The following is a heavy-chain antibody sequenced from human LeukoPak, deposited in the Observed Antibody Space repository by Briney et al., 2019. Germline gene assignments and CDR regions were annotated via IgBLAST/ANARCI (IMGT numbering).Heavy chain of an antibody. Sequence: GGSLRLSCAASGFTFSSHSMNWVRQAPGKGLEWVPSISSSSSYIYYADSVKGRFTISRDNAKNSLYLQMNSLRAEDTAVYYCARDSNCGGDCYIDYWGQGTLVTVSS. CDR1: GFTFSSHS. CDR2: ISSSSSYI. CDR3: ARDSNCGGDCYIDY. V-gene: IGHV3-21*01. D-gene: IGHD2-21*02. J-gene: IGHJ4*02.